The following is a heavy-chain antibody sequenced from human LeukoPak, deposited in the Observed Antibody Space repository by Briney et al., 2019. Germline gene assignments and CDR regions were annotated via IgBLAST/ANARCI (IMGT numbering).Heavy chain of an antibody. D-gene: IGHD2-2*01. CDR3: ARDLPGTDDAFDI. CDR1: GGTFSTYA. V-gene: IGHV1-69*04. CDR2: IIPFRGTV. Sequence: GASVKVSCKASGGTFSTYALSWVRQAPGQGLEWMGRIIPFRGTVNHAQRFQGRVTITADKSTGTAYVELSSLRSDDTAVYYCARDLPGTDDAFDIWGQGTMVTVSS. J-gene: IGHJ3*02.